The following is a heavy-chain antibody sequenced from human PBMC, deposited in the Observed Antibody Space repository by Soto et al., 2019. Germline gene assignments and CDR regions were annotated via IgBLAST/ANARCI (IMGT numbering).Heavy chain of an antibody. J-gene: IGHJ4*02. CDR1: GYIFTSYY. V-gene: IGHV1-46*01. CDR3: ARESTRAY. Sequence: RMASGYIFTSYYRHWVRQAPGQRLEWMGIINHTGGCTSYAQKFQGRITMTRNTSTSTVYMELSSLRSENTAVYYIARESTRAYWGQGTLVTVSS. CDR2: INHTGGCT.